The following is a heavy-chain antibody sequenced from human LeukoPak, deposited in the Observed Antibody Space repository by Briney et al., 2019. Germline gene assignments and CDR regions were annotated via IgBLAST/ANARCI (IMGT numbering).Heavy chain of an antibody. CDR2: IYYSGST. V-gene: IGHV4-31*02. D-gene: IGHD2-15*01. CDR3: ARDWVVAADYYYYGMDV. J-gene: IGHJ6*02. Sequence: TWIRQHPGKGLEWIGYIYYSGSTYYNPSLKSRVTISVDTSRNQFSLKLSSVTAADTAVYYCARDWVVAADYYYYGMDVWGQGTTVTVSS.